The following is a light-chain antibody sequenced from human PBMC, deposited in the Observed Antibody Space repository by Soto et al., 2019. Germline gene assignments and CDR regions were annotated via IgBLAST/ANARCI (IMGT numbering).Light chain of an antibody. CDR1: QSIRSY. V-gene: IGKV1-39*01. CDR3: QQSYTTPVT. Sequence: DIQMTQSPSSLSASVGDRVTITCRASQSIRSYLNWYQQKPEKAPELLIYEASSLQSGVPSRFSDSKSGTDFTLTISSLQPEDCATYYCQQSYTTPVTCGPGTKVDIK. J-gene: IGKJ3*01. CDR2: EAS.